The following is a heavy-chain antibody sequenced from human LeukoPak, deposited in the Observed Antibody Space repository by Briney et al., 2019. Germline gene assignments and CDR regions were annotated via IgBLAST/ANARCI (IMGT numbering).Heavy chain of an antibody. CDR3: AAYCSGGSCYLGRSDY. CDR2: IYSDGST. V-gene: IGHV3-53*01. CDR1: GFTVSSKY. Sequence: GGSLRLSCAASGFTVSSKYMNWVRQAPGKGLEWVSVIYSDGSTYYADSVKGRFTISRDTSNNTLYLQMNSLRAEDTAVYYCAAYCSGGSCYLGRSDYWGQGTLVTVSS. D-gene: IGHD2-15*01. J-gene: IGHJ4*02.